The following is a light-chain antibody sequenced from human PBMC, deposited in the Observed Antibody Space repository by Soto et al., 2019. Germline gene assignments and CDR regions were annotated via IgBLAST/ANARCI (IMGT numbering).Light chain of an antibody. V-gene: IGLV2-8*01. Sequence: QSALTQPPSASGSPGQSVTISCTGTSSDVGGYNYVSWYQQHPGKATKLMIYEVSKRPSGVPDRFSGSKSGNTASLTVSGLQGEDEADYYCSSYAGSNPVVFGGGTKLTVL. J-gene: IGLJ2*01. CDR1: SSDVGGYNY. CDR3: SSYAGSNPVV. CDR2: EVS.